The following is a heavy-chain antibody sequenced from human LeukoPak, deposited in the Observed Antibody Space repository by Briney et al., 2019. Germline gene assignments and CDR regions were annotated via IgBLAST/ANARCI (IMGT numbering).Heavy chain of an antibody. Sequence: PGGSLRLSCAASGFTFSSYWMSWVRQAPGKGLEWVANIKQDGSEKYYVDSVKGRFTISRDNAKNSLYLQMNSLRAEDTAVYYCAKDESYCSGGSCYPYYWGQGTLVTVSS. CDR2: IKQDGSEK. J-gene: IGHJ4*02. CDR3: AKDESYCSGGSCYPYY. D-gene: IGHD2-15*01. V-gene: IGHV3-7*01. CDR1: GFTFSSYW.